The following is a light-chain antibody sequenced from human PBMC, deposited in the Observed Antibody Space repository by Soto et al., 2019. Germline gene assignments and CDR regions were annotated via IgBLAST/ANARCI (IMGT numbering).Light chain of an antibody. CDR2: DDN. CDR3: GSWDSSLSILV. CDR1: SSNIGGNS. V-gene: IGLV1-51*01. J-gene: IGLJ2*01. Sequence: QSVLTQPPSVSAAPGQKVTISCSGSSSNIGGNSVSWYQQLPGTAPKLLIYDDNKRPSGIPDRFSGSKSGTSATLGITGFQTGDEADYYCGSWDSSLSILVLGGGTQLTVL.